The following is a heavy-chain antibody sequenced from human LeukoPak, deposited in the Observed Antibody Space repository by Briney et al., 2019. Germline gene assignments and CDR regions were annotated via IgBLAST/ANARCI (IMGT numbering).Heavy chain of an antibody. CDR3: ARAGVVPSAINRAFDI. CDR1: GGSIISGDYY. V-gene: IGHV4-30-4*08. Sequence: ASQTLSLTCIVSGGSIISGDYYWSWIRQPPGKGLEWIGSIYHNGDTYYNPSLKSRVSISVDTSKNQFSLKLSSVTAADTAVYYCARAGVVPSAINRAFDIWGQGSVVTVSS. D-gene: IGHD2-2*02. J-gene: IGHJ3*02. CDR2: IYHNGDT.